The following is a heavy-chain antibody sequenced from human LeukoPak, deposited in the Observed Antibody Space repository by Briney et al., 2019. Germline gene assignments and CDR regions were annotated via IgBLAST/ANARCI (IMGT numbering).Heavy chain of an antibody. CDR1: GGTFSSYA. V-gene: IGHV1-69*05. Sequence: SVTVSFKASGGTFSSYAISWVRQAPGQGLEWMGGIIPIFGTANYAQKFQGRVTITTDESTSTAYMELSSLRSEDTAVYYCASSPDSSIAARRGRNYFDYWGQGTLVTVSS. CDR2: IIPIFGTA. D-gene: IGHD6-6*01. J-gene: IGHJ4*02. CDR3: ASSPDSSIAARRGRNYFDY.